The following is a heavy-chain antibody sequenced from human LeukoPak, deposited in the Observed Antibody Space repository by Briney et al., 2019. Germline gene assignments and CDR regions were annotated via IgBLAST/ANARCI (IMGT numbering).Heavy chain of an antibody. CDR2: IYYSGST. D-gene: IGHD3-22*01. CDR3: ARVRRESSGYPNYSDY. J-gene: IGHJ4*02. CDR1: GGSISSYF. V-gene: IGHV4-59*01. Sequence: SSETLSLTCTVSGGSISSYFWTWMRQPPGKGLEWIGYIYYSGSTNYNPSLKSRVTISIDTSKNQFSLKLSSVTAADTAVYFCARVRRESSGYPNYSDYWGQGTLVTVSS.